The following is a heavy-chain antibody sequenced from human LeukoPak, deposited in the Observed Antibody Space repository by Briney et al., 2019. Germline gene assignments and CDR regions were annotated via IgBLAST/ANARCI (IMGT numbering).Heavy chain of an antibody. CDR2: ISGSGGTT. Sequence: PGGSLSLSCAASGFRFSSYAMSWVRQVPGKGLEWVSAISGSGGTTYYADSVKGRFTISRDNSKNTLYLQMNSLRAEDTAEYYCAKVAGYQPYYGMDVWGQETTVTVSS. CDR3: AKVAGYQPYYGMDV. J-gene: IGHJ6*02. V-gene: IGHV3-23*01. CDR1: GFRFSSYA. D-gene: IGHD2-2*01.